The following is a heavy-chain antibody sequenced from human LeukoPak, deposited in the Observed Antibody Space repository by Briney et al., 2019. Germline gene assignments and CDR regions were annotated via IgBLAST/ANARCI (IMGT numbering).Heavy chain of an antibody. Sequence: SETLSLTCAVSGGSISSGGYSWGWIRQPPGKGLEWIGYIYHSGSTYYNPSLKSRVTISVDRSKNQFSLKLSSVTAADTAVYYCARGGYCTNGVCSFDIWGQGTMVTVSS. V-gene: IGHV4-30-2*01. CDR2: IYHSGST. J-gene: IGHJ3*02. CDR1: GGSISSGGYS. D-gene: IGHD2-8*01. CDR3: ARGGYCTNGVCSFDI.